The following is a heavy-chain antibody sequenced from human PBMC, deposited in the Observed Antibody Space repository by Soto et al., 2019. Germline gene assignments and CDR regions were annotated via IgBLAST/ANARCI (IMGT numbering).Heavy chain of an antibody. CDR1: GFSLSTSGVG. D-gene: IGHD2-15*01. Sequence: SGPTLVNPTQTLTLTCTFSGFSLSTSGVGVGWIRQPPGKALEWLALIYWNDDKRYSPSLKSRLTITKDTSKNQVVLTMTNMDPVDTATYYCAHSQAIYCSGGSCYSSWFDPWGQGTLVTVSS. CDR2: IYWNDDK. J-gene: IGHJ5*02. CDR3: AHSQAIYCSGGSCYSSWFDP. V-gene: IGHV2-5*01.